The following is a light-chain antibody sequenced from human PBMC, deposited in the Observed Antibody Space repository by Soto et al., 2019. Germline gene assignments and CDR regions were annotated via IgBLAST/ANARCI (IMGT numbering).Light chain of an antibody. CDR2: EVS. CDR3: SSYTSSSIDYV. Sequence: QSVLTQPASVSGSPGQSITISCTGTSSDVGGYNYVSWYQLHPGKAPKLMIYEVSNRPSGVSNRFSGSKSGNTASLTISGLQAEDEADYYCSSYTSSSIDYVFGTGTKVTVL. CDR1: SSDVGGYNY. V-gene: IGLV2-14*01. J-gene: IGLJ1*01.